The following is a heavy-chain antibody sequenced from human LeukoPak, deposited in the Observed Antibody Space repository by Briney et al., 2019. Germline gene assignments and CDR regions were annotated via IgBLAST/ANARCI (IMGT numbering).Heavy chain of an antibody. D-gene: IGHD4-17*01. V-gene: IGHV4-4*02. J-gene: IGHJ4*02. Sequence: SETLSLTCTVSGGSISSSNWWSWVRQPPGKGLEWIGEIYHSGSTNYNPSLQSRVTISADKSKNQFSLNLISVTAADTAVYYCARKDYGDHRGFDYWGQGTLVTVSS. CDR2: IYHSGST. CDR1: GGSISSSNW. CDR3: ARKDYGDHRGFDY.